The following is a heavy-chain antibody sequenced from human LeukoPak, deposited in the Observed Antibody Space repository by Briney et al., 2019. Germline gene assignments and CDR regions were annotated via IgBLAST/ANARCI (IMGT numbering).Heavy chain of an antibody. J-gene: IGHJ4*02. V-gene: IGHV1-8*01. CDR2: MNPNSGNT. CDR3: ARGRYSNRGFDY. D-gene: IGHD5-12*01. Sequence: ASVKVSCKASGYTSTSYDINWVRQATGQGLEWMGWMNPNSGNTGYAQKFQGRVTMTRNTSISTAYMELSSLRSEDTAVYYCARGRYSNRGFDYWGQGTLVTVSS. CDR1: GYTSTSYD.